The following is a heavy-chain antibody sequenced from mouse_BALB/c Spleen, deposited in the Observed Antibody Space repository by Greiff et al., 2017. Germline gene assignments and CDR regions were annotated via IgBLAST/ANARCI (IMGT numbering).Heavy chain of an antibody. V-gene: IGHV14-4*02. Sequence: VQLQQSGAELVRPGASVKLSCTASGFNIKDYYMHWVKQRPEQGLEWIGWIDPENGDTEYAPKFQSKATMTADTSSNTTYLQLRSLTSEDNSASYCYDCDYYAMDYWGQGTSVTVSS. CDR3: YDCDYYAMDY. CDR2: IDPENGDT. CDR1: GFNIKDYY. J-gene: IGHJ4*01.